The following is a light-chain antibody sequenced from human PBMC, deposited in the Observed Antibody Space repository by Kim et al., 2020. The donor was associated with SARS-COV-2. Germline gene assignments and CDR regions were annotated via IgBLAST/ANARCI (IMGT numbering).Light chain of an antibody. J-gene: IGKJ1*01. CDR3: QQYGSSPWT. CDR2: GAS. V-gene: IGKV3-20*01. CDR1: QSGSSSY. Sequence: SPGEWATLSCRASQSGSSSYLAWYQQKPGQAPRLLIYGASSRATGIPDRFSGSGSGTDFTLTISRLEPEDFAVYYCQQYGSSPWTFGQGTKVDIK.